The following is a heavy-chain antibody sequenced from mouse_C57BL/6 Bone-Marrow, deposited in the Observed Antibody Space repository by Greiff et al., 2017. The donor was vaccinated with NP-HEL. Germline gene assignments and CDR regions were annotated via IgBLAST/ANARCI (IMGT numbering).Heavy chain of an antibody. CDR2: INYDGSST. V-gene: IGHV5-16*01. Sequence: DVMLVESEGGLVQPGSSMKLSCTASGFTFSDYYMAWVRQVPEKGLEWVANINYDGSSTYYLDSLKSRFIISRDNAKNILYLQMRSLKSEDTATYYCAREGGLRRCTYAMDYWGQGTSVTVSS. J-gene: IGHJ4*01. CDR1: GFTFSDYY. D-gene: IGHD2-4*01. CDR3: AREGGLRRCTYAMDY.